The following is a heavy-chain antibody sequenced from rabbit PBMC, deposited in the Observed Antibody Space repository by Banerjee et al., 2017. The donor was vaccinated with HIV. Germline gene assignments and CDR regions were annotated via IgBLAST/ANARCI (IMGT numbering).Heavy chain of an antibody. J-gene: IGHJ4*01. CDR2: IYTSSGST. D-gene: IGHD2-1*01. CDR1: GSDISSYW. Sequence: QSLEESGGDLVKPGASLTLTCTASGSDISSYWICWVRQAPGKGLEWIACIYTSSGSTYYASWAKGRFTISKTSSTTVTLQMTSLTAADTATYFCARWYNGVDAFNLWGPGTLVTVS. CDR3: ARWYNGVDAFNL. V-gene: IGHV1S40*01.